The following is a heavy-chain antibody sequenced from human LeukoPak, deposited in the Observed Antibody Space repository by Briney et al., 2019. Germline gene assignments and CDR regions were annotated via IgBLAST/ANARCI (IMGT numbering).Heavy chain of an antibody. Sequence: ASVKVSCKASGHTFTSYGISWVRQATGQGLEWMGWMNPNSGNTGYAQKFQGRVTMTRNTSISTAYMELSSLRSEDTAVYYCARGPYSSGWTGDNWFDPWGQGTLVTVSS. CDR1: GHTFTSYG. CDR2: MNPNSGNT. J-gene: IGHJ5*02. V-gene: IGHV1-8*02. CDR3: ARGPYSSGWTGDNWFDP. D-gene: IGHD6-19*01.